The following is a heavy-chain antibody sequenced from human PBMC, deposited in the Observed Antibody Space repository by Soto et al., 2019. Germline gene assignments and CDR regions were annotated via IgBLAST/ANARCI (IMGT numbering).Heavy chain of an antibody. J-gene: IGHJ4*02. CDR3: ARDYYKYYDSSGYYRSPAY. Sequence: GGSLRLSCAASGFPFSSYAMHWVRQDPGKGLEWVALISYDGSDKDYADSVKGRFTISRDNSRNTLFLQMNSLRAEDTAVYYCARDYYKYYDSSGYYRSPAYWGQGTLVTVSS. CDR1: GFPFSSYA. V-gene: IGHV3-30-3*01. CDR2: ISYDGSDK. D-gene: IGHD3-22*01.